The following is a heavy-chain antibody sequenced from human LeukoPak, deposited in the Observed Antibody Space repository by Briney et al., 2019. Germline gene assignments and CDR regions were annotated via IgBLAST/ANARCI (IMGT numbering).Heavy chain of an antibody. D-gene: IGHD6-19*01. J-gene: IGHJ4*01. CDR3: ARVLMDRTGCIDY. CDR1: GYFISSCYY. Sequence: DTLSHTCAVSGYFISSCYYWGLIRQPPGKGLEWIGSIYYSGSTYYNPSLKNRVTISVDTSNNQFSLQLPSVPAAHPAVYYCARVLMDRTGCIDYWDPPTLATASS. V-gene: IGHV4-38-2*01. CDR2: IYYSGST.